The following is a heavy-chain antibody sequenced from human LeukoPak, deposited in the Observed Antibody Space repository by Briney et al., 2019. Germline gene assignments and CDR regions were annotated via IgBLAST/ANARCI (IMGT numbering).Heavy chain of an antibody. J-gene: IGHJ4*02. D-gene: IGHD3-9*01. CDR2: IGFAGDT. Sequence: GGSLRLSCSASGFTFSSYDMHWVRQSTGKGLEWVSAIGFAGDTYYAGSVKGRFTISRENAKNSLYLQMNYLRAGDTAVYYCARGNILTGYEYWGQGILVTVSS. CDR3: ARGNILTGYEY. CDR1: GFTFSSYD. V-gene: IGHV3-13*04.